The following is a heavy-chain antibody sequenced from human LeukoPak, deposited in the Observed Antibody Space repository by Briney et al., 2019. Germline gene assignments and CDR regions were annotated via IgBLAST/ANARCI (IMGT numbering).Heavy chain of an antibody. J-gene: IGHJ4*02. CDR3: ARSGSHDY. D-gene: IGHD1-26*01. V-gene: IGHV3-30*03. Sequence: GGSLRLSCAASGFTFSSYGMHWVRQAPGKGLEWVAVISYDGSNKYYADSVKGRFTISRDNAKNSLYLQMNSLRADDTAVYYCARSGSHDYWGQGTLVTVSS. CDR2: ISYDGSNK. CDR1: GFTFSSYG.